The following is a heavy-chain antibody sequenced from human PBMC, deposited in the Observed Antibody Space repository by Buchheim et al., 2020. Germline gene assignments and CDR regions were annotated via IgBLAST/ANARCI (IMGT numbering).Heavy chain of an antibody. Sequence: QVQLVQSGAEVKKPGASVKVSCKASGYTFTSYYMYWVRQAPGQGLEWMGIINPSGGSTSYAQKFQGRVTMTRDTYTSPVYMELSSLRSEDTAVYYCARVGPDTAMVTYYYYYGMDVWGQGTT. CDR1: GYTFTSYY. D-gene: IGHD5-18*01. V-gene: IGHV1-46*01. CDR3: ARVGPDTAMVTYYYYYGMDV. CDR2: INPSGGST. J-gene: IGHJ6*02.